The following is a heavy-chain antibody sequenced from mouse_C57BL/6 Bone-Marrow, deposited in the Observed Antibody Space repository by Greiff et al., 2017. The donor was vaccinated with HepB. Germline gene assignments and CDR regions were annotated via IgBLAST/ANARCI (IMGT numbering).Heavy chain of an antibody. CDR3: SIAPTAQGDY. CDR2: INPSNGGT. V-gene: IGHV1-53*01. J-gene: IGHJ2*01. Sequence: QVQLQQPGTELVKPGASVKLSCKASGYTFPSYWMHGGKQRPGQGLEWIGNINPSNGGTNYNEKFKSKATLTVDRSSSTAYMQLSSPTSEDSALYYCSIAPTAQGDYWGQGTTRTVSS. D-gene: IGHD3-2*02. CDR1: GYTFPSYW.